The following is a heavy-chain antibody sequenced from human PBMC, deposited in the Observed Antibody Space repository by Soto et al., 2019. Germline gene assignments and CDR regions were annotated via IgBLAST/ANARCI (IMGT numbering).Heavy chain of an antibody. CDR3: HGYGY. J-gene: IGHJ4*02. Sequence: GGSLRLSCAASGFAFSTLAMNWVRQAPGKGLAWVSSITPSGDNTYYADSVKGRFTTSRDNSKNTLSLQMNSLRVEDSAVYYCHGYGYWGQGTLVTVSS. V-gene: IGHV3-23*01. CDR2: ITPSGDNT. CDR1: GFAFSTLA. D-gene: IGHD5-12*01.